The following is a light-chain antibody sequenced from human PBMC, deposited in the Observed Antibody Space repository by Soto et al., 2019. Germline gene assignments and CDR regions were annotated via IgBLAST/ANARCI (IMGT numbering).Light chain of an antibody. Sequence: IVMTQSPATLSVSPGEGANLSCRASQSVGTKLAWYQQTPGQAPRLLIYGASNRATGVPARISGSVSGTEFTLTIPSLQSEDFEIYYCQQYSSWMGTFGQGTEVDSK. CDR3: QQYSSWMGT. V-gene: IGKV3-15*01. J-gene: IGKJ1*01. CDR2: GAS. CDR1: QSVGTK.